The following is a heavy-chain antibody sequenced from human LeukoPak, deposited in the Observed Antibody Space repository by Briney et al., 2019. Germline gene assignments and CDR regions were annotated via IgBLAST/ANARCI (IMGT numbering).Heavy chain of an antibody. D-gene: IGHD5-24*01. CDR2: IYTSGST. J-gene: IGHJ4*02. V-gene: IGHV4-61*02. Sequence: SQTLSLTCTVSGGSISSGSYYWSWIRQPAGKGLEWIGRIYTSGSTNYNPSLKSRVTISVDTSKNQFSLKLSSVTAADTAVYYCAGEGGVGRRDGYNAYYWGQGTLVTVSS. CDR3: AGEGGVGRRDGYNAYY. CDR1: GGSISSGSYY.